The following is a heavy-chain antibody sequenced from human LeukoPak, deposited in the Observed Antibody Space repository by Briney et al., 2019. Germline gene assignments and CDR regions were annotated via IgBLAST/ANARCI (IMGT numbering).Heavy chain of an antibody. CDR2: IRSKAYGGTT. CDR1: GFTFGDYA. D-gene: IGHD2-2*01. J-gene: IGHJ4*02. CDR3: TRAPGYCSRTSCQGDGYYFDY. Sequence: GGSLRLSCTASGFTFGDYAMSWVRQAPGKGLEWVGFIRSKAYGGTTEYAASVKGRFTISRDDSKSIAYLQMNSLKTEDTAVYYCTRAPGYCSRTSCQGDGYYFDYWGQGTLVTVSS. V-gene: IGHV3-49*04.